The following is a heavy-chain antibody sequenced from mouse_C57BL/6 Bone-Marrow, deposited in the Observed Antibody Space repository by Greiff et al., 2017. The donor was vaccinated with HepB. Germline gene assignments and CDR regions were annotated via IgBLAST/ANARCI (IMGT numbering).Heavy chain of an antibody. V-gene: IGHV5-17*01. J-gene: IGHJ3*01. CDR2: ISSGSSTI. Sequence: EVKLMESGGGLVKPGGSLKLSCAASGFTFSDYGMHWVRQAPEKGLEWVAYISSGSSTIYYADTVKGRFTISRDNAKNTLFLQMTSLRSEDTSMYYCARQTGVAWFAYWGQGTLVTVSA. CDR3: ARQTGVAWFAY. CDR1: GFTFSDYG. D-gene: IGHD4-1*01.